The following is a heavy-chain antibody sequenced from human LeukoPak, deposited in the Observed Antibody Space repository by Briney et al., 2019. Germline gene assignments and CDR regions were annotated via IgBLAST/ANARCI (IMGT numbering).Heavy chain of an antibody. D-gene: IGHD2-2*03. CDR3: ARDGYCSSTSCPPDWFDP. J-gene: IGHJ5*02. V-gene: IGHV1-69*05. Sequence: SVKVSCKASGGTFSSYAISWVRQAPGQGLEWMGRIIPIFGTANYAQKFQGRVTITTDESTSTAYMELSSLRAEDTAVYYCARDGYCSSTSCPPDWFDPWGQGTLVTVSS. CDR2: IIPIFGTA. CDR1: GGTFSSYA.